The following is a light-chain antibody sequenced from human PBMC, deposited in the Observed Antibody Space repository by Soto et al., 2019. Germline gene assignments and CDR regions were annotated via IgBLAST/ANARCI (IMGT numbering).Light chain of an antibody. CDR1: QDISNH. CDR2: GAS. J-gene: IGKJ4*01. CDR3: QQFDHLPPV. Sequence: DIQMTQSPSSLAASVGDRVTITCQASQDISNHLNWYQQKPGRAPKLLIYGASNLETGVPSRFSGSVSGSHFTFTISSLQPEDIATYSCQQFDHLPPVFGGGTKVEIK. V-gene: IGKV1-33*01.